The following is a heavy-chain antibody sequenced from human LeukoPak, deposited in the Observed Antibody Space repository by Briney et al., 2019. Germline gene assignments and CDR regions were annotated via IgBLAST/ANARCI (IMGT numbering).Heavy chain of an antibody. D-gene: IGHD3-10*01. V-gene: IGHV5-51*01. CDR2: IYPGDSDT. CDR1: GYSFTSYW. Sequence: GASLQISCKGSGYSFTSYWIGWVRQLPGKGLEWMGIIYPGDSDTRYSPSFQGQVTISADKSISTAYLQWSSLKASDTAMYYCARRVYYGSGSPHLDYWGQGTLVTVSS. CDR3: ARRVYYGSGSPHLDY. J-gene: IGHJ4*02.